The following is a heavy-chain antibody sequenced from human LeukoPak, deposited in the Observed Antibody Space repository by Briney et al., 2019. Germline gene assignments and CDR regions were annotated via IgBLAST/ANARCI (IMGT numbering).Heavy chain of an antibody. V-gene: IGHV1-46*01. CDR2: IDPGGDST. CDR1: GYTFTSYY. CDR3: VVGSSSARDFDY. Sequence: ASVKVSCKASGYTFTSYYMHWVRQAPGQGPEWMGIIDPGGDSTRDAQKFQGRLTMTRDTSTSTVYMELSSLRSEDTAVYYCVVGSSSARDFDYWGQGTLVTVSS. D-gene: IGHD6-6*01. J-gene: IGHJ4*02.